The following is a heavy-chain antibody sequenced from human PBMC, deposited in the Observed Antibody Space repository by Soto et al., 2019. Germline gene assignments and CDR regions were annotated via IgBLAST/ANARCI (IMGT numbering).Heavy chain of an antibody. V-gene: IGHV4-31*03. Sequence: SETLSLTCTVSGGSISSGGYYWSWIRQHPGKGLEWIGYIYYSGSTYYNPSLKSRVTISVDTSKNQFSLKLSSVTAADTAVYYCERSKYYYYFDYCGEGTLVTVST. CDR2: IYYSGST. CDR3: ERSKYYYYFDY. J-gene: IGHJ4*02. CDR1: GGSISSGGYY. D-gene: IGHD3-10*01.